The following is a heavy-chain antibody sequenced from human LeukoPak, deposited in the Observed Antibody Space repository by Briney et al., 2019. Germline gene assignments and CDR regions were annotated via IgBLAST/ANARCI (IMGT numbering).Heavy chain of an antibody. Sequence: GGSLRLSCAASGFTFNSYAMSWVRQPPGKGLEWVSAISGSTGSTYNADSVKGRFTISRDNSENTLYLQMNSLRAEDTAVYYCAKMGLSSYYYDSSGYYAEFDFWGQGTLVTVSS. V-gene: IGHV3-23*01. CDR3: AKMGLSSYYYDSSGYYAEFDF. D-gene: IGHD3-22*01. CDR1: GFTFNSYA. J-gene: IGHJ4*02. CDR2: ISGSTGST.